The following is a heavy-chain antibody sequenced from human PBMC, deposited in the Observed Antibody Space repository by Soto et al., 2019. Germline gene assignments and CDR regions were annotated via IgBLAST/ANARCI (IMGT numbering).Heavy chain of an antibody. J-gene: IGHJ3*02. D-gene: IGHD3-16*01. CDR3: ARESGSITVRVPFDI. CDR1: GGSISTNNW. Sequence: QVQLQESGPGLVKPSGTLSLTCSVSGGSISTNNWWSWVRQSPGKGLEWIGGIYHGRGTNYNPSRMNRITISIDESRNHFSLRLKSVTAADTAIYYCARESGSITVRVPFDIWGQVTLLTVSS. CDR2: IYHGRGT. V-gene: IGHV4-4*02.